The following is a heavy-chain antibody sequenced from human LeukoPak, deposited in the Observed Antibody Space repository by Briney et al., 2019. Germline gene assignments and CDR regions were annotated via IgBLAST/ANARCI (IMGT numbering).Heavy chain of an antibody. J-gene: IGHJ5*02. CDR3: ANCPVRFLELEVSSVPFDP. V-gene: IGHV3-23*01. Sequence: PGGSLRLSCAASGFTFSSYAMSWVRQAPGKGLEWVSAISDSGGSTYYADSVKGRFTISRDNSKNTLYLQMNSLRAEDTAVYYCANCPVRFLELEVSSVPFDPWGQGTLVTVSS. CDR2: ISDSGGST. CDR1: GFTFSSYA. D-gene: IGHD3-3*01.